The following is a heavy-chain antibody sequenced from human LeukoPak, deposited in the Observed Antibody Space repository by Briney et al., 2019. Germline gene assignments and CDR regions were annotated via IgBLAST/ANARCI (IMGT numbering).Heavy chain of an antibody. CDR1: GYSFSTHG. CDR3: ARVATVGSLDN. J-gene: IGHJ4*02. D-gene: IGHD4-23*01. Sequence: SVKVSCKASGYSFSTHGIRWVRQAPGQGLEWMGGIMPIFGATNYAQKFQGRLTITTDRSTSTAYMELNNLSSGDTALYYCARVATVGSLDNWGQGTLVTVSS. CDR2: IMPIFGAT. V-gene: IGHV1-69*05.